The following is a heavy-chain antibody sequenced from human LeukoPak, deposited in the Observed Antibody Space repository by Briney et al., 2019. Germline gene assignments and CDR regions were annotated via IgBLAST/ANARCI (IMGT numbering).Heavy chain of an antibody. Sequence: SETLSLTCTVSGGSISSYYWSWIRQPPGKGLEWIGYIYYSGSTNYNPSLKSRVTISVDTSTNQFSLKLSSVTAADTAVYYCASQLPLTQWLAPYFDYWGQGTLVTVSS. D-gene: IGHD6-19*01. J-gene: IGHJ4*02. CDR1: GGSISSYY. CDR2: IYYSGST. CDR3: ASQLPLTQWLAPYFDY. V-gene: IGHV4-59*01.